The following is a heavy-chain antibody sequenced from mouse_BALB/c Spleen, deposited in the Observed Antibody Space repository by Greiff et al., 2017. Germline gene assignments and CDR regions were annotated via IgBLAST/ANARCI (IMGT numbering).Heavy chain of an antibody. J-gene: IGHJ3*01. CDR1: GYTFTSYY. CDR2: INPSNGGT. Sequence: QVHVKQSGAELVKPGASVKLSCKASGYTFTSYYMYWVKQRPGQGLEWIGEINPSNGGTNFNEKFKSKATLTVDKSSSTAYMQLSSLTSEDSAVYYCTRSGPGGSFAYWGQGTLVTVSA. CDR3: TRSGPGGSFAY. V-gene: IGHV1S81*02.